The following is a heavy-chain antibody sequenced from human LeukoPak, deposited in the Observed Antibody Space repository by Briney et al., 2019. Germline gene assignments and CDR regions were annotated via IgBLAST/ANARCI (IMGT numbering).Heavy chain of an antibody. D-gene: IGHD3-9*01. V-gene: IGHV1-18*04. J-gene: IGHJ4*02. Sequence: ASVKVSCKASGYTFTSYGISWVRQAPGQGLEWMGWISAYNGNTNYAQKLQGRVTMTTDTSTSTAHMELRSLRSDDTAVYYCARGFGMLDILTGYCFDYWGQGTLVTVSS. CDR1: GYTFTSYG. CDR2: ISAYNGNT. CDR3: ARGFGMLDILTGYCFDY.